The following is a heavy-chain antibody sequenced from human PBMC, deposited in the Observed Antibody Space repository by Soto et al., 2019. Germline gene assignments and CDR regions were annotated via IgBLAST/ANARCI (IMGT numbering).Heavy chain of an antibody. CDR1: GGSISSGDYY. J-gene: IGHJ4*02. V-gene: IGHV4-30-4*01. D-gene: IGHD3-10*01. CDR3: ASAQDSGFLVS. CDR2: IYYSGST. Sequence: QVQLQESGPGLVKPSQILSLTCTVSGGSISSGDYYWSWIRQPSGKGLGWIGYIYYSGSTYYNPSLERRVTISVDTSKNQFSLKLSSVTAADTAVYYCASAQDSGFLVSWGQGTLVTVSS.